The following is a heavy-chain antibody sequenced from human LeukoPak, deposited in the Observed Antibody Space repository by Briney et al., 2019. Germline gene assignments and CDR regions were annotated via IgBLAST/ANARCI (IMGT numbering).Heavy chain of an antibody. J-gene: IGHJ5*02. D-gene: IGHD2-8*01. CDR1: GYTFTSYY. CDR2: INPNSGDT. V-gene: IGHV1-2*02. CDR3: ARDGLMVYAIGDNWFDP. Sequence: ASVKVSCKASGYTFTSYYMHWVRQAPGQGLEWMGWINPNSGDTNYAQKFQGRVTMTRDTSISTAYMELSRLRSDDTAVYYCARDGLMVYAIGDNWFDPWGQGTLVTVSS.